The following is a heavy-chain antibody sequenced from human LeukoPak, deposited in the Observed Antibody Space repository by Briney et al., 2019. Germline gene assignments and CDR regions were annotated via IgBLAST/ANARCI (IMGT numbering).Heavy chain of an antibody. Sequence: GGSLRLSCAASGFTFSSYSMNWVRQAPGKGLEWVSSISSSSSYIYYADSVKGRFTISRDNAKNSLYLQMNSLRAEDTAVYYCARGRDDFWSGYYTSYFDYWGQGTLVTVSS. J-gene: IGHJ4*02. CDR1: GFTFSSYS. V-gene: IGHV3-21*01. CDR2: ISSSSSYI. CDR3: ARGRDDFWSGYYTSYFDY. D-gene: IGHD3-3*01.